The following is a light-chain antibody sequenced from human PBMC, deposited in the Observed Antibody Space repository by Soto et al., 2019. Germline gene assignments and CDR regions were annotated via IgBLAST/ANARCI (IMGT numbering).Light chain of an antibody. V-gene: IGLV1-47*01. CDR3: AAWDDSLRTV. J-gene: IGLJ7*01. Sequence: QSVLTQPPSASGTPGQRVTISCSGSSSNIGSNYVYWYQQLPGTAPKLLIYRKNQRPSGVPDRFSGSKSGTSASLAISGLRYEDEADYYCAAWDDSLRTVFGGGTQLTVL. CDR2: RKN. CDR1: SSNIGSNY.